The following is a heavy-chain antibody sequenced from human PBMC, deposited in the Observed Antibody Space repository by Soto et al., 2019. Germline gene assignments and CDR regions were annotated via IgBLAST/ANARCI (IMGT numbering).Heavy chain of an antibody. V-gene: IGHV3-23*01. D-gene: IGHD6-13*01. Sequence: EVQLLESGGGLVQPGGSLRLSCAASGFTFSSYAMSWVRQAPGKGLEWVSAISGSGGSTYYADSVKGRFTISRDNSKNTLYLQMNSLRAEDTAVYYCAKDQELSSWHTQYYFDYWGQGTLVTVSS. CDR2: ISGSGGST. CDR1: GFTFSSYA. CDR3: AKDQELSSWHTQYYFDY. J-gene: IGHJ4*02.